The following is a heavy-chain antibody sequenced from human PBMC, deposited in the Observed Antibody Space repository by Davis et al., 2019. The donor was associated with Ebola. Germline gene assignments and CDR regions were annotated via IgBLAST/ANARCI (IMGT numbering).Heavy chain of an antibody. J-gene: IGHJ4*02. D-gene: IGHD4-17*01. CDR2: INPNSGGT. V-gene: IGHV1-2*04. CDR3: ARVGTTVTTFDY. Sequence: AASVKVSCKASGYTFTSYAMHWVRQAPGQGLEWMGWINPNSGGTNYAQKFQGWVTMTRDTSISTAYMELSRLRSDDTAVYYCARVGTTVTTFDYWGQGTLVTVSS. CDR1: GYTFTSYA.